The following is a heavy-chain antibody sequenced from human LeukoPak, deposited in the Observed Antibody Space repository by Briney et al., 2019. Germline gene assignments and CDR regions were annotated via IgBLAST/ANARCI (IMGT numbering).Heavy chain of an antibody. Sequence: PSETLSLTCTVSGGSISSSSYYWGWIRQPPGKGLEWIGSIYYSGSTYYNPSLKSRVTISVDTSKNQFSLKLSSVTAADTAVYYCARQPAYMTTVNFDYWGQGTLVTVSS. CDR3: ARQPAYMTTVNFDY. V-gene: IGHV4-39*01. CDR2: IYYSGST. D-gene: IGHD4-11*01. CDR1: GGSISSSSYY. J-gene: IGHJ4*02.